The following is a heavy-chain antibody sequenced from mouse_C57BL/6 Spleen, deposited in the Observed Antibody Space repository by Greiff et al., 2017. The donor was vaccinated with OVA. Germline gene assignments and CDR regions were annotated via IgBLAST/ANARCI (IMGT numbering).Heavy chain of an antibody. CDR2: IYPGDGDT. CDR3: ARGYTGPYYAMDY. J-gene: IGHJ4*01. Sequence: QVQLQQSGAELVKPGASVKISCKASGYAFSSSWMNWVQQRPGKGLEWIGQIYPGDGDTNYNGKFKGKATLTADKSSSTAYMQLSSLTSEDSAVYFCARGYTGPYYAMDYWGQGTSVTVSS. CDR1: GYAFSSSW. V-gene: IGHV1-80*01. D-gene: IGHD4-1*01.